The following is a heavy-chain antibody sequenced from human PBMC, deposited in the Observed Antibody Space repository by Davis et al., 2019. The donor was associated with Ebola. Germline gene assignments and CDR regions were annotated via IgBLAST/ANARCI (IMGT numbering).Heavy chain of an antibody. CDR1: GFVFSNYV. Sequence: GESLKISCAASGFVFSNYVMSWVRRAPGKGLEWVSTLGLSADTYYADSVKGRFTISRDNSKNSLFLQMNSLRAEDTAVYYCARFWGDQYSSTWYYFHHWGQGTLVTVSS. CDR2: LGLSADT. D-gene: IGHD6-13*01. V-gene: IGHV3-23*01. CDR3: ARFWGDQYSSTWYYFHH. J-gene: IGHJ4*02.